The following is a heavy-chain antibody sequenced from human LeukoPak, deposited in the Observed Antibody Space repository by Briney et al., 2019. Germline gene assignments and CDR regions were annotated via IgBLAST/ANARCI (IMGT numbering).Heavy chain of an antibody. CDR3: ASCSSTSCYGAHFDY. CDR1: GYTFTGYY. Sequence: ASVKVPCKASGYTFTGYYMHWVRQAPGQGLEWMGWINPNSGGTNYAQKFQGRVTMTRDTPISTAYMELRSLRSDDTAVYYCASCSSTSCYGAHFDYWGQGTLVTVSS. V-gene: IGHV1-2*02. D-gene: IGHD2-2*01. CDR2: INPNSGGT. J-gene: IGHJ4*02.